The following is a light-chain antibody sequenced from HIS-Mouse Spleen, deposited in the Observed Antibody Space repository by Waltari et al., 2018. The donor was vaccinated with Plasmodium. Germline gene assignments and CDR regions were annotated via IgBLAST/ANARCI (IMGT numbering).Light chain of an antibody. Sequence: QSALTQPASVSGSPGQSITISCTGPSSAVGRYNLVSWYQQHPGTAPKLMIYEGSKRPSGVSNRFSGSKSGNTASLTISGLQAEDEADYYCCSYAGSSTFVFGGGTKLTVL. J-gene: IGLJ3*02. CDR3: CSYAGSSTFV. V-gene: IGLV2-23*03. CDR2: EGS. CDR1: SSAVGRYNL.